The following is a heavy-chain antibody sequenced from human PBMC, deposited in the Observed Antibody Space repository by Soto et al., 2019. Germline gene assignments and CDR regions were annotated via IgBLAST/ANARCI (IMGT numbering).Heavy chain of an antibody. CDR2: ISGSGGST. CDR1: GFTFSSYA. CDR3: AKDRGRVGATLPYYGMDV. V-gene: IGHV3-23*01. J-gene: IGHJ6*02. D-gene: IGHD1-26*01. Sequence: EVQLLESGGGLVQPGGSLRLSCAASGFTFSSYAMSWVRQAPGKGLEWVSAISGSGGSTYYADSVKGRFTISRDNSKNTLYLQMNSLRAEDTAVYYCAKDRGRVGATLPYYGMDVWGQGTTVTVSS.